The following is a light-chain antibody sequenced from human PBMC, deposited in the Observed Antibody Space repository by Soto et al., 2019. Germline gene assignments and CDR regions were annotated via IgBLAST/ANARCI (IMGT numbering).Light chain of an antibody. Sequence: DIQMTQSPSILSASVGVRVTITCRASQSVSDWLAWYQQKPGKAPKLLIFEASTLAGGVPSRFSGSGSGTEFTLTITSLQPDDFAIYYCQHYDSHRGSFGQGTKLEIK. CDR1: QSVSDW. J-gene: IGKJ2*01. V-gene: IGKV1-5*01. CDR2: EAS. CDR3: QHYDSHRGS.